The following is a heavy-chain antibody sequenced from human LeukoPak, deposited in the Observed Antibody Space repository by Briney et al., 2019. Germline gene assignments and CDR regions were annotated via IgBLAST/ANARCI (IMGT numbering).Heavy chain of an antibody. D-gene: IGHD3-9*01. J-gene: IGHJ3*02. V-gene: IGHV1-3*01. CDR3: ARATLSITIFGTAFDI. CDR1: GYTFTSYA. Sequence: ASVKVSCKASGYTFTSYAMHWVRQAPGQRLEWMGWINAGNGNTKYSQKFQGRVTITRDTSASTAYMELSSLRSEDTAVYYCARATLSITIFGTAFDIWGQGTMVTVSS. CDR2: INAGNGNT.